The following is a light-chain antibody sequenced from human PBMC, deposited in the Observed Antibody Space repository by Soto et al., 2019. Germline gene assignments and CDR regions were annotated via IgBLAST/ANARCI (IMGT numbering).Light chain of an antibody. Sequence: DIQMTQSPSSLSASVGDRVTITFRASQSISSYLNWYQQKPGKAPKLLIYAASSLQSGVPSRFSGSGSGTDFPLTISSLQPEDFATYYCQQSYSTPLYTLGQGTQLEIK. CDR1: QSISSY. V-gene: IGKV1-39*01. J-gene: IGKJ2*01. CDR3: QQSYSTPLYT. CDR2: AAS.